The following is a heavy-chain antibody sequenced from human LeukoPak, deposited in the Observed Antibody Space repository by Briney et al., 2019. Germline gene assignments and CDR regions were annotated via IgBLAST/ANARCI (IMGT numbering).Heavy chain of an antibody. Sequence: PSETLSLTRVVYDVSFSDRSWSWIRQSPGKGLEWIGEINHSGVITYNPSLKSRVSISVDTSNNQFSLHLSSVTAADTAVYYCATSEAVVVRDYFDYWGQGTPVTVSS. J-gene: IGHJ4*02. V-gene: IGHV4-34*01. CDR1: DVSFSDRS. CDR3: ATSEAVVVRDYFDY. CDR2: INHSGVI. D-gene: IGHD4-23*01.